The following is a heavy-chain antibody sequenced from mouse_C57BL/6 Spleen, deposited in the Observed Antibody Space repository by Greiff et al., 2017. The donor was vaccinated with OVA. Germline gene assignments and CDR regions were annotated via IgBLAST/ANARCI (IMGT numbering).Heavy chain of an antibody. V-gene: IGHV1-72*01. Sequence: QVHVKQPGAELVKPGASVKLSCKASGYTFTSYWMPWVKQRPGRGLEWIGRIDPNSGGTKYNEKFKSKATLTVDKPSSTAYMQLSSLTSEDSAVYYCARSGYGSSSAWFAYWGQGTLVTVSA. CDR2: IDPNSGGT. CDR1: GYTFTSYW. J-gene: IGHJ3*01. D-gene: IGHD1-1*01. CDR3: ARSGYGSSSAWFAY.